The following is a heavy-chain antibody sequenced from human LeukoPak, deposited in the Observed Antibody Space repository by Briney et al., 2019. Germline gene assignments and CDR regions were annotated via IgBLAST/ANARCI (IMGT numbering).Heavy chain of an antibody. CDR3: ARDPLTMIVVVIGPFDY. CDR2: ISYDGSNK. D-gene: IGHD3-22*01. J-gene: IGHJ4*02. V-gene: IGHV3-30*04. Sequence: GGSLRLSCAASGFTFSSYAMHWVRQAPGKGLEWVAVISYDGSNKYYADSVKGRFTISRDNSKNTLYLQMNSLRAEDTAVYYCARDPLTMIVVVIGPFDYWGQGTLVTVSS. CDR1: GFTFSSYA.